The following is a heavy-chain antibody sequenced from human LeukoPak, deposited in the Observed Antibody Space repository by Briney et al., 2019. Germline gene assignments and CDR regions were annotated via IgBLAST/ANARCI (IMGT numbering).Heavy chain of an antibody. J-gene: IGHJ3*02. V-gene: IGHV4-30-4*01. CDR3: ARGGDYYDSSGYFPHDFFDI. D-gene: IGHD3-22*01. Sequence: PSQTLSLTCTVSGGSISSGDYYWSWIRQPPGKGLEWIGYIYYSGSTYYNPSLKSRVTISVDTSKNQFSLKLSSVTAADTAVYYCARGGDYYDSSGYFPHDFFDIWGQGTMVTVSS. CDR2: IYYSGST. CDR1: GGSISSGDYY.